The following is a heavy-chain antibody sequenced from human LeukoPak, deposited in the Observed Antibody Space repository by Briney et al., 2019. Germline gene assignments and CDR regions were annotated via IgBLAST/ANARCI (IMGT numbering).Heavy chain of an antibody. CDR2: INGDGRST. CDR1: GFTFSSYW. CDR3: ARGIAGAWGFDY. V-gene: IGHV3-74*01. J-gene: IGHJ4*02. Sequence: GGSLRLSCATSGFTFSSYWMHWVRQAPGKGLVWVTRINGDGRSTNYADFVKGRFTISRDNAKNTLYLQMNSLRAEDTAVYYCARGIAGAWGFDYWGQGTLVTVSS. D-gene: IGHD6-13*01.